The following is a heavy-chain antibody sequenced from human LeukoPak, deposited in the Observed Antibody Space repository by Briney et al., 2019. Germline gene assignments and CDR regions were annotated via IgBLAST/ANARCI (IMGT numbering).Heavy chain of an antibody. D-gene: IGHD3-22*01. CDR3: ARDREKNYYDSSGYYEGTFDY. V-gene: IGHV3-11*01. Sequence: GGSLRLSCAASGFTFSDYYMSWIRQAPGKGLEWVSYLSSSGSTIYYADSVKGRFTISRDNAKNSLYLQMNSLRAEDTAVYCCARDREKNYYDSSGYYEGTFDYWGQGTLVTVSS. CDR1: GFTFSDYY. J-gene: IGHJ4*02. CDR2: LSSSGSTI.